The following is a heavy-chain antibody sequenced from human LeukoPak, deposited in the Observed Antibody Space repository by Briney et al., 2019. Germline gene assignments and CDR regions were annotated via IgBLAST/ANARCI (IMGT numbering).Heavy chain of an antibody. D-gene: IGHD3-22*01. CDR3: ARDSKSYYDSSGRGETFDY. J-gene: IGHJ4*02. V-gene: IGHV3-21*01. Sequence: GGSLRLSCAASGFTFSSYSMNWVRQAPGKGLEWVSSISTSSSYIYYADSVKGRFTISRDNAKNSLYLQMNSLRAEDTAVYYCARDSKSYYDSSGRGETFDYWGQGTLVTVSS. CDR2: ISTSSSYI. CDR1: GFTFSSYS.